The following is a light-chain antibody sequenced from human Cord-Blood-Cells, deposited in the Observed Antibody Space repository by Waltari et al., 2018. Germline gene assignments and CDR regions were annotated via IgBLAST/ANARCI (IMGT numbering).Light chain of an antibody. Sequence: EIVMTQPPATLHVSPGERATPSCRSRQGVSSNLAWDQQKPGQAPRLIICGATTSATGIPGRCSGSASATEFTLTSSILQSEDLAVYYWQQYNNCPLTFGQGTKVEIK. J-gene: IGKJ4*01. CDR1: QGVSSN. CDR2: GAT. V-gene: IGKV3-15*01. CDR3: QQYNNCPLT.